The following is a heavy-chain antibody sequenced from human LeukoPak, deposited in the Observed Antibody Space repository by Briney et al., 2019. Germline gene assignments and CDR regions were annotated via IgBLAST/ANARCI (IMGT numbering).Heavy chain of an antibody. CDR3: AKTPRGQQLAGAFDI. CDR2: ISGSGGST. D-gene: IGHD6-13*01. CDR1: GFTFSSYA. J-gene: IGHJ3*02. Sequence: GGSLRLSCAASGFTFSSYAMSWVRQAPGKGLEWVSAISGSGGSTYYADSVKGRFTISRDNSKNTLYLQMNSLRAEDTAVYYCAKTPRGQQLAGAFDIWSQGTMVTVSS. V-gene: IGHV3-23*01.